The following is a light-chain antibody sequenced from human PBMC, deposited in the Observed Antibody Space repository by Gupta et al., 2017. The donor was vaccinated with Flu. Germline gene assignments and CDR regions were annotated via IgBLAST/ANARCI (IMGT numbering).Light chain of an antibody. J-gene: IGLJ1*01. CDR2: ANT. Sequence: YNIWAGYDVHWYQQISGRAPKLLIYANTNRPSGVPDRVSGSQCGTSASLAITGLQAEDEADYYCQSYDSSGYYVFGTGTTVTVL. V-gene: IGLV1-40*01. CDR1: YNIWAGYD. CDR3: QSYDSSGYYV.